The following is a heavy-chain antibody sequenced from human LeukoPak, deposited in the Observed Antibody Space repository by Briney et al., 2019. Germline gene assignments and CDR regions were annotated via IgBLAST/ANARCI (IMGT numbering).Heavy chain of an antibody. CDR2: IIPILGIA. Sequence: ASVKVSCKASGGTFSSYTISWVRQAPGQGLEWMGRIIPILGIANYAQKFQGRVTITADKSTSTAYMELSSLRSEGTAVYYCARDVGRELGDYWGQGTLVTVSS. J-gene: IGHJ4*02. CDR1: GGTFSSYT. D-gene: IGHD7-27*01. CDR3: ARDVGRELGDY. V-gene: IGHV1-69*04.